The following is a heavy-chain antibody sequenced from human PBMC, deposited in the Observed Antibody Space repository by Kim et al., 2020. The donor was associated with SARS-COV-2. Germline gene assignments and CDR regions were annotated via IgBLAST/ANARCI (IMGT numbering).Heavy chain of an antibody. CDR3: ARTLTASFDAFDV. V-gene: IGHV3-74*01. D-gene: IGHD3-10*01. CDR2: INIDGSAA. CDR1: GFTFTNYW. J-gene: IGHJ3*01. Sequence: GGSLRLSCEASGFTFTNYWMHWVRHAPGKGLVLVSRINIDGSAANGADSVKGRFTISRDNAKNTVYLQLNSLSAEDTAVYYCARTLTASFDAFDVWGQGTMVTVSS.